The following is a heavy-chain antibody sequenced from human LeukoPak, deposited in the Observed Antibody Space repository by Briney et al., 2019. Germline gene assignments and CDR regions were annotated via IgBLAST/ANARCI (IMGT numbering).Heavy chain of an antibody. J-gene: IGHJ5*02. V-gene: IGHV3-30-3*01. CDR3: ARHSSRWYDGGINWFDP. CDR1: GFTFSSYA. Sequence: PGGSLRLSCAASGFTFSSYAMHWVRQAPGKGLEWVAVISYDGSNKYYADSVKGRFTISRDNSKNTLYLQMNSLRAEDTAVYYCARHSSRWYDGGINWFDPWGQGTLVTVSS. CDR2: ISYDGSNK. D-gene: IGHD6-19*01.